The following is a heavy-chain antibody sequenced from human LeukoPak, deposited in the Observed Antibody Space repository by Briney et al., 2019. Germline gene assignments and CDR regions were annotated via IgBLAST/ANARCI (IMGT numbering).Heavy chain of an antibody. V-gene: IGHV4-4*02. J-gene: IGHJ4*02. CDR3: ARDLGIAAADPFDY. CDR2: IYHSGST. CDR1: GGSISSSNW. Sequence: SETLSLTCAVSGGSISSSNWWSWVRQPPGKGLEWIGEIYHSGSTNYNPSLKSRVTISVDKSKNQFSLKLSSVTAADTAVYYCARDLGIAAADPFDYWGQGTLVTVSS. D-gene: IGHD6-13*01.